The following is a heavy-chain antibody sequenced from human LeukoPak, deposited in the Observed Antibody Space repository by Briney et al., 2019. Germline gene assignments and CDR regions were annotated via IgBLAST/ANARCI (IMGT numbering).Heavy chain of an antibody. CDR3: ARAYYYAPGAFDI. J-gene: IGHJ3*02. V-gene: IGHV4-34*01. Sequence: SETLSLTCAVYGGSFSGYYWSWIRQPPGKGLEWIGEINHSGSTNYNPSLKSRVTISVDTSKNQFSLKLSSVTAADTAVYYCARAYYYAPGAFDIWGQGTMVTVSS. CDR1: GGSFSGYY. D-gene: IGHD3-10*01. CDR2: INHSGST.